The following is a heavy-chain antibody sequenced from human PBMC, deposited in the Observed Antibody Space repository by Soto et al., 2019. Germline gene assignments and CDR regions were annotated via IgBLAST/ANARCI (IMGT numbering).Heavy chain of an antibody. CDR1: GGTFSSYA. CDR3: ARGVGSSSRVDYGMDV. CDR2: IIPIFGTA. J-gene: IGHJ6*01. V-gene: IGHV1-69*12. D-gene: IGHD6-6*01. Sequence: QVQLVQSGAAVKKPGSSVKVSCKASGGTFSSYAISGVRQAPGQGLEWMGGIIPIFGTANYAQKFQGRVTIAADESTSTAYMEMSSLRSEDTAVYYCARGVGSSSRVDYGMDVWGQGSTVTVSS.